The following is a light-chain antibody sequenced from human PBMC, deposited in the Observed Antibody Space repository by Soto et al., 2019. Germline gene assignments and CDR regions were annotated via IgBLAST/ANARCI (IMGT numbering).Light chain of an antibody. CDR1: QSLLHSNGYNC. CDR3: MQALQSPVT. V-gene: IGKV2-28*01. J-gene: IGKJ4*01. Sequence: DIVMTQSPLSLPVTPGEPASISCRSSQSLLHSNGYNCLDWYLQKPGQSPQLLIHLGSNRASGVPDRFSGSGSGTAFTLNISRVEAEDVGVYYCMQALQSPVTFGGGTKVEIK. CDR2: LGS.